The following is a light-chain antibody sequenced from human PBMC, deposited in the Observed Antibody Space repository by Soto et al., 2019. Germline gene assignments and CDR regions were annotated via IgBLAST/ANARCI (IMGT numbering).Light chain of an antibody. CDR1: QSVRNNY. Sequence: EIVLTQSPGTLSLSPGERATLSCRASQSVRNNYLAWYQQKPGQAPRLLIYAASGRATGIPDRFSGSGSGTDLTLTISRLEPEDFALYHCQQYGSSPWTFGQGTKVEIK. CDR2: AAS. J-gene: IGKJ1*01. V-gene: IGKV3-20*01. CDR3: QQYGSSPWT.